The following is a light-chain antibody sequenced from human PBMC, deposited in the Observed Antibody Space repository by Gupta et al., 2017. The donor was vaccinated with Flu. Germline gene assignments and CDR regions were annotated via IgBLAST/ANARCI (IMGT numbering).Light chain of an antibody. CDR2: GAS. CDR3: QQYDRWPLT. J-gene: IGKJ1*01. CDR1: QSISNN. Sequence: EIVMTQSPATLSVSLGERATLSCRASQSISNNLAWYQHKPGRGPGLLIYGASIRATGVPARFSGSGSATEFTLTITSLQSEDFAVYFCQQYDRWPLTFGQGTKVEIK. V-gene: IGKV3-15*01.